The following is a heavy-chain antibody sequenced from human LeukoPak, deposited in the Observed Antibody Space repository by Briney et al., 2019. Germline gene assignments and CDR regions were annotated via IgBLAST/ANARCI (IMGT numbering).Heavy chain of an antibody. Sequence: SETLSLTCTVSGGSISSSSYYWGWIRQPPGKGLEWIGSIYYSGSTYYNPSLKSRVTISVDTSKNQFSLKLSSVTAADTAVYYCARGRDSSSWYAKYYYYMDVWGKGTTVTVSS. CDR2: IYYSGST. CDR1: GGSISSSSYY. V-gene: IGHV4-39*01. J-gene: IGHJ6*03. CDR3: ARGRDSSSWYAKYYYYMDV. D-gene: IGHD6-13*01.